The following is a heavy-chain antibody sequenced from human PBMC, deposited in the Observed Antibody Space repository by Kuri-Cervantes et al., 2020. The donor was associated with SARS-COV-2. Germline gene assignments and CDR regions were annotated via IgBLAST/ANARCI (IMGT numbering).Heavy chain of an antibody. Sequence: GESLKISCAASGFTFSSYSMNWVRQAPGKGLEWVSYISSSSSTIYYADSVKGRFTISRDNAKNSLYLQMNSLRDEDTAVYYCVRGYCSSTSCPPYYYYGMDVWGQGTTVNVSS. J-gene: IGHJ6*02. CDR3: VRGYCSSTSCPPYYYYGMDV. V-gene: IGHV3-48*02. D-gene: IGHD2-2*01. CDR1: GFTFSSYS. CDR2: ISSSSSTI.